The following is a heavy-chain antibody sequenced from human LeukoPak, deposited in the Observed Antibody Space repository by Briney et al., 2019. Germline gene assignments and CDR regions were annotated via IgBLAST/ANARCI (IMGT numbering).Heavy chain of an antibody. Sequence: SVKVSCKASGGTFSSYAISWVRQAPGQGLEWMGGIIPIFGTANYAQKFQGRVTITADKSTSTAYMELSSLRSEDTAVYYCARASFWESPINWFAPWGQGTLVTVSS. V-gene: IGHV1-69*06. CDR2: IIPIFGTA. J-gene: IGHJ5*02. CDR1: GGTFSSYA. CDR3: ARASFWESPINWFAP. D-gene: IGHD3-16*01.